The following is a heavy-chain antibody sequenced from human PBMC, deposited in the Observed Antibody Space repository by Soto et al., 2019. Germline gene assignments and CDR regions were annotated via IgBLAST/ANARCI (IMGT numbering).Heavy chain of an antibody. CDR3: ARDIRGYSRAFDY. Sequence: NPSETLSLTCTVSGDSVSSDNCYWTWIRHPPGKGLEWIGYIYSSGSTNYNPSLKSRVTISVDTSRNQFSLKLTSVTAADTAVYYCARDIRGYSRAFDYWGQGTLVTVSS. J-gene: IGHJ4*02. V-gene: IGHV4-61*01. CDR2: IYSSGST. CDR1: GDSVSSDNCY. D-gene: IGHD5-18*01.